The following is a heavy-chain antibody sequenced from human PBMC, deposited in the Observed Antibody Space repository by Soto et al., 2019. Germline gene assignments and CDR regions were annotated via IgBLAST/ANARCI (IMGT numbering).Heavy chain of an antibody. CDR3: ARGIQQLDS. D-gene: IGHD6-13*01. Sequence: GVLRLSCAASGFTFSSDWMTWVRQAPGKGLEWVANIKEDGSEKYYVDSVKGRFTISRDNAEKSLYLQMNSLRAEDSAVYYCARGIQQLDSWGQGTTVTVSS. CDR1: GFTFSSDW. CDR2: IKEDGSEK. J-gene: IGHJ6*02. V-gene: IGHV3-7*03.